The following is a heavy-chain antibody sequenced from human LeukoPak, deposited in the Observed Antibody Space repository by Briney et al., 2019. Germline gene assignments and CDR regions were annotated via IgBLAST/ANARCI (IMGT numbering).Heavy chain of an antibody. CDR1: GFTFSSYS. J-gene: IGHJ6*03. V-gene: IGHV3-21*01. Sequence: PGGSLRLSCAASGFTFSSYSMNWVRQAPGKGLEWVSSISSSSTYTYYADSVKGRFTISRDNAKNSLYLQMNNLRAEDTAVYYCARDRYCTNGVCYDMDVWGKGTTVTVSS. D-gene: IGHD2-8*01. CDR2: ISSSSTYT. CDR3: ARDRYCTNGVCYDMDV.